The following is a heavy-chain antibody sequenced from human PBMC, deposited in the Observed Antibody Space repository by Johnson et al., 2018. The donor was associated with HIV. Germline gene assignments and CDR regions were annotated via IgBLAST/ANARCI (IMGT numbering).Heavy chain of an antibody. Sequence: QVQLVESGGGVVQPGRSLRLSCAASGFTFSSYAMHWVRQAPGKGLEWVSVITYDGSNKYYADSVKGRFTISRDNSKNTLYLQMNSLRAEDTAVYYCARGNVATSNAFDIWGQGTMVTVSS. V-gene: IGHV3-30-3*01. D-gene: IGHD5-12*01. CDR2: ITYDGSNK. J-gene: IGHJ3*02. CDR1: GFTFSSYA. CDR3: ARGNVATSNAFDI.